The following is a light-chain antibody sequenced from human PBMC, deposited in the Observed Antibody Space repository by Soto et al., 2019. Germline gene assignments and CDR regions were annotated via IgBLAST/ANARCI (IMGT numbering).Light chain of an antibody. CDR1: QSVSSD. V-gene: IGKV3-15*01. CDR3: QQYNKWPPT. Sequence: SPAPLSVSPGERATLSCRASQSVSSDLAWYQQKPGQAPRLLIYGASTRAIGIPARFSGSGSGTEFTLTISSLQSEDFAVYYCQQYNKWPPTFGQGTRLEIK. J-gene: IGKJ5*01. CDR2: GAS.